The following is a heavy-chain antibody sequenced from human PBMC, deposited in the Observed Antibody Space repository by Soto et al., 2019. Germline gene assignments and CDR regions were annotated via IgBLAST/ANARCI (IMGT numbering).Heavy chain of an antibody. CDR1: GFTFSSYG. Sequence: LSCAASGFTFSSYGMHWVRQAPGKGLEWVAVIWYDGSNKYYADSVKGRFTISRDNSKNTLYLQMNSLRAEDTAVYYCARGGKTRVTSGYYYYYGMDVWGQGTTVTVSS. V-gene: IGHV3-33*01. CDR2: IWYDGSNK. J-gene: IGHJ6*02. D-gene: IGHD4-17*01. CDR3: ARGGKTRVTSGYYYYYGMDV.